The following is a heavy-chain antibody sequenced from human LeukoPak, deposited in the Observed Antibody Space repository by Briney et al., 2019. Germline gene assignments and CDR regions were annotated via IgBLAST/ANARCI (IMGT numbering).Heavy chain of an antibody. J-gene: IGHJ6*02. D-gene: IGHD6-13*01. V-gene: IGHV1-69*13. CDR1: GGTFSSYA. CDR2: IIPIFGTA. Sequence: VASVKVSCKASGGTFSSYAISWVRQAPGQGLEWMGGIIPIFGTANYAQKFQGRVTITADESTSTAYMELSSLRSEDTAVYYCARDIKNGQLVLRYYYYGMDVWGQGTTVTVSS. CDR3: ARDIKNGQLVLRYYYYGMDV.